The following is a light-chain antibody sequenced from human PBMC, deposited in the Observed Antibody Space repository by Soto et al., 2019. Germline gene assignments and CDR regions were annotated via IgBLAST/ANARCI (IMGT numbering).Light chain of an antibody. V-gene: IGLV2-8*01. J-gene: IGLJ1*01. CDR1: SSDVGGSYY. Sequence: QSALTQPPSASGSPGQSVTISCTGTSSDVGGSYYVSWYRQHPGKAPELLIYEVSRRPSGVPDRFSGSKSGNTASLTVSGLQADDDADYYGCSYAGSNNFAVFGTGTKLTVL. CDR3: CSYAGSNNFAV. CDR2: EVS.